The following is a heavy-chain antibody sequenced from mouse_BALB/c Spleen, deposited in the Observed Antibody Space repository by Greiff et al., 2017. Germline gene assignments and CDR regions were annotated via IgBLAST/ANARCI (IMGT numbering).Heavy chain of an antibody. V-gene: IGHV2-6-7*01. J-gene: IGHJ4*01. D-gene: IGHD4-1*01. CDR1: GFSFTGYG. CDR3: ARDLTYYYAMDY. Sequence: VKLVESGPGLVAPSQSLSITCTVSGFSFTGYGVNWVRQPPGKGLEWLGMIWGDGSTDYNSALKSRLSISKDNSKSQVFLKMNSLQTDDTARYYCARDLTYYYAMDYWGQGTSVTVSS. CDR2: IWGDGST.